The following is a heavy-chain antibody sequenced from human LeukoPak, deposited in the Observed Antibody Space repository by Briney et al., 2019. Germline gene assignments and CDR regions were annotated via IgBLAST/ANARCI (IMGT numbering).Heavy chain of an antibody. Sequence: SETLSLTCTVSGGSISSYYWSWIRQPPGKGLEWIGYIYYSGTTNYSPSLKSRVTISLDTSKNQFSLKLSSVTAADTAVYYCARSQSRDGYNYAPYYFDYWGQGTLVTVSS. CDR2: IYYSGTT. CDR1: GGSISSYY. J-gene: IGHJ4*02. CDR3: ARSQSRDGYNYAPYYFDY. V-gene: IGHV4-59*08. D-gene: IGHD5-24*01.